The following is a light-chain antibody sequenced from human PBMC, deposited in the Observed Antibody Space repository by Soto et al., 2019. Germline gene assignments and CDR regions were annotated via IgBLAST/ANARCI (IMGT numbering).Light chain of an antibody. CDR1: GSDIGGYNF. J-gene: IGLJ1*01. CDR2: ESN. CDR3: SSDAGTTNRDV. V-gene: IGLV2-8*01. Sequence: QSALTQPPSASGSPGQSVTISCTVTGSDIGGYNFVSWYQQRPGTGPKIIIYESNKRTSGVPDRFSGSRSGNTASLTVSVLQPDYEAESYYSSDAGTTNRDVFGTGTKLTVL.